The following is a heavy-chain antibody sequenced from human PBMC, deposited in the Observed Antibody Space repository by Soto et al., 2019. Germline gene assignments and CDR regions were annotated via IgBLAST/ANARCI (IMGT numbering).Heavy chain of an antibody. CDR2: IYWDDTK. CDR3: AHAYGGRSLY. V-gene: IGHV2-5*02. Sequence: QITLKESGPTLVKPTQTLTLTCTFSGFSLPTDRVGVGWIRQPPGKALEWLAVIYWDDTKTYRPSLKSRLTLXXDTSKNQVALTMTDMDPVDTATYYSAHAYGGRSLYWGQGTLVTVSS. D-gene: IGHD1-26*01. CDR1: GFSLPTDRVG. J-gene: IGHJ4*02.